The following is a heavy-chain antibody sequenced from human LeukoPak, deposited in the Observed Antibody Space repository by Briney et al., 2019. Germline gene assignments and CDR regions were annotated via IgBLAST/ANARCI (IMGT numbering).Heavy chain of an antibody. D-gene: IGHD3-10*01. CDR3: AKDQSYYYGSGSYNWFDP. J-gene: IGHJ5*02. CDR1: GFTFSTYD. V-gene: IGHV3-23*01. CDR2: ISASGGRT. Sequence: PGGSLRLSCAASGFTFSTYDMSWVRQAPGKGLEWVSTISASGGRTNYADSVKGRFTISRDNSKNTLYLQMNTLRDEDTAVYFCAKDQSYYYGSGSYNWFDPWGQGTLVTVSS.